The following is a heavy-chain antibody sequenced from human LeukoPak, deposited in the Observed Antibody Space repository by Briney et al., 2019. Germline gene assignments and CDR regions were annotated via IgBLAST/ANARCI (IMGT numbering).Heavy chain of an antibody. CDR1: GFTFSSYS. CDR2: ISSSSSYI. D-gene: IGHD3-16*02. Sequence: PGGSLRLSCAASGFTFSSYSMNWVRQAPGKGLEWVSSISSSSSYIYYADSVKDRFTISRDNAKNSLYLQMNSLRAEDTAVYYCARDRYYDYVWGSYPPDYWGQGTLVAVSS. V-gene: IGHV3-21*01. CDR3: ARDRYYDYVWGSYPPDY. J-gene: IGHJ4*02.